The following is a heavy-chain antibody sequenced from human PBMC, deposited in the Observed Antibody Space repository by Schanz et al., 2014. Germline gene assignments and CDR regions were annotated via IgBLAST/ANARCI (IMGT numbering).Heavy chain of an antibody. CDR1: TFTFDHYA. Sequence: EVQLLESGGGLVQPGGSLRLSCSASTFTFDHYAMTWVRQAPGKGLEWVAAVSSRSDEIKYADSVRGRFTISRDNSRSTMYLQMNSLRAEDSAIYYCAKDISDTSGKDDYWGQGTLVTVSS. CDR2: VSSRSDEI. D-gene: IGHD3-22*01. CDR3: AKDISDTSGKDDY. V-gene: IGHV3-23*01. J-gene: IGHJ4*02.